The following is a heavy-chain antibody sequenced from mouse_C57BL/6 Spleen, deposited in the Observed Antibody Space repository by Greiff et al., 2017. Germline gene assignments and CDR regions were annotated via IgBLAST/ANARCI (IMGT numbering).Heavy chain of an antibody. V-gene: IGHV5-12*01. D-gene: IGHD1-1*01. Sequence: EVKLVESGGGLVQPGGSLKLSCAASGFTFSDYYMYWVRQTPEKRLEWVAYISNGGGSTYYPDTVKGRFTISRDNAKNTLYLQMSRLKSEDTAMYYCARHIIYPLYAMDYRGQGTSVTVSS. CDR3: ARHIIYPLYAMDY. CDR1: GFTFSDYY. J-gene: IGHJ4*01. CDR2: ISNGGGST.